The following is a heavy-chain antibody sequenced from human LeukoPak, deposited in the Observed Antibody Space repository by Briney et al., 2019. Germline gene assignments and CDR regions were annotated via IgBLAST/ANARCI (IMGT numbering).Heavy chain of an antibody. J-gene: IGHJ5*01. CDR2: TFHSGSP. CDR3: ASGFPFES. V-gene: IGHV4-39*07. Sequence: SETLSLTCTVSGGSISSSSYYWGWIRQPPGKGLEWIGTTFHSGSPYYSPSLKSRLTISVDTSKNQFSLRLTSVTAADTGVYYCASGFPFESWGQGTLVTLSS. CDR1: GGSISSSSYY.